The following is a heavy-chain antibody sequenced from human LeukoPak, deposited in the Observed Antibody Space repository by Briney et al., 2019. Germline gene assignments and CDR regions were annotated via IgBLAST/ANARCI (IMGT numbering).Heavy chain of an antibody. D-gene: IGHD2-15*01. CDR1: GGSISSSSYY. CDR2: IYYSGST. CDR3: ARHVVVVAATPRWFDP. J-gene: IGHJ5*02. V-gene: IGHV4-39*01. Sequence: SEPLSLTCTVSGGSISSSSYYWGWIRQPPGKGQEWIGSIYYSGSTYYNPSLKSRVTISVDTSKNQFSLKLSSVTAADTAVYYCARHVVVVAATPRWFDPWGQGTLVTVSS.